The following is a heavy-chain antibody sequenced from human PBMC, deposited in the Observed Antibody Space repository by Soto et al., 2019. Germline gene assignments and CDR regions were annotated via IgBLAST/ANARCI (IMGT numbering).Heavy chain of an antibody. CDR1: GYTFTSYA. CDR2: INAGNGNT. Sequence: QVQLVQSGAEVKKPGASVKVSCKASGYTFTSYAMHWVRQAPGQRLERMGWINAGNGNTKYSQKFQGRVTITRDTSASTAYMELSSLRSEDTAVYYCAREYYYDSSGYYFLQPDSYFDYWGQGTLVTVSS. CDR3: AREYYYDSSGYYFLQPDSYFDY. J-gene: IGHJ4*02. D-gene: IGHD3-22*01. V-gene: IGHV1-3*01.